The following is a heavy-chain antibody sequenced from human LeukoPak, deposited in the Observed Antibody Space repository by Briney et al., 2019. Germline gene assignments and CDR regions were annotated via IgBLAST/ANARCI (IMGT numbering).Heavy chain of an antibody. CDR1: AYTFTDNY. V-gene: IGHV1-2*02. CDR2: INPNSGVI. D-gene: IGHD6-19*01. Sequence: ASVTVSFTTSAYTFTDNYMHWVRQAPGQGLEWMGWINPNSGVISSAQKFQGRVTMTRDTSIATVYMEVRWLTSDDTGTDYCARVPSRIAVAGYLVTPFWPGAFDIWGQGTMVTVSS. J-gene: IGHJ3*02. CDR3: ARVPSRIAVAGYLVTPFWPGAFDI.